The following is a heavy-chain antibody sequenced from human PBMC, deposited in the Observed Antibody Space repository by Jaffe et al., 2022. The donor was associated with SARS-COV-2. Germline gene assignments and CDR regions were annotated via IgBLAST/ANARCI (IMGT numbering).Heavy chain of an antibody. CDR1: GFTFSSYE. CDR2: ISSSGSTI. CDR3: AREKVREGYYYGMDV. Sequence: EVQLVESGGGLVQPGGSLRLSCAASGFTFSSYEMNWVRQAPGKGLEWVSYISSSGSTIYYADSVKGRFTISRDNAKNSLYLQMNSLRAEDTAVYYCAREKVREGYYYGMDVWGQGTTVTVSS. J-gene: IGHJ6*02. V-gene: IGHV3-48*03. D-gene: IGHD3-22*01.